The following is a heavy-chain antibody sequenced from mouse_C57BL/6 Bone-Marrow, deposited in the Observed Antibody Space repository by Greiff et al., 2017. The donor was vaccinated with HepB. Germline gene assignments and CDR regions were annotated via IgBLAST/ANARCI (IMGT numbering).Heavy chain of an antibody. CDR1: GFTFSDYG. CDR3: ARTGDPYYFDY. CDR2: ISSGSSTI. D-gene: IGHD2-13*01. J-gene: IGHJ2*01. V-gene: IGHV5-17*01. Sequence: EVQLQESGGGLVKPGGSLKLSCAASGFTFSDYGMHWVRQAPEKGLEWVAYISSGSSTIYYADTVKGRFTISRDNAKNTLFLQMTSLRSEDTAMYYCARTGDPYYFDYWGQGTTLTVSS.